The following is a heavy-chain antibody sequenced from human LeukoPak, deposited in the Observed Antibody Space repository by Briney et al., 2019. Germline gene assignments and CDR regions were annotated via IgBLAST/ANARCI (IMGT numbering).Heavy chain of an antibody. V-gene: IGHV5-51*01. Sequence: PGESLKISCKGSGYSFTSYWIGWVRQMPGKGLEWMGIIYPGDSDTRYSPSFQGQVTISADKSISTAYLQWSSLKASDTAMYYCARLGRGRGYSYGFSDYWGQGTLVTVSS. D-gene: IGHD5-18*01. J-gene: IGHJ4*02. CDR2: IYPGDSDT. CDR1: GYSFTSYW. CDR3: ARLGRGRGYSYGFSDY.